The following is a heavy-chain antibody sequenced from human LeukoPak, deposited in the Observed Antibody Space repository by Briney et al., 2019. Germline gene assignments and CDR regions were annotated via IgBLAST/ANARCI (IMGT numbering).Heavy chain of an antibody. D-gene: IGHD6-6*01. Sequence: GGSPRLSCAASVFTFSTYNMNWVRQAPGKGLEWASSITSSSRYTFYADSVKGRFTISRDNAKNSLYLQMSSLRVEDTAVYYCTRDPRHFDSCSQGTLVTVSS. J-gene: IGHJ5*01. V-gene: IGHV3-21*01. CDR3: TRDPRHFDS. CDR1: VFTFSTYN. CDR2: ITSSSRYT.